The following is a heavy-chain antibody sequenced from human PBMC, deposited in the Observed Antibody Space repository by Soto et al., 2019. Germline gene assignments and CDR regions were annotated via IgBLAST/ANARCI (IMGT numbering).Heavy chain of an antibody. CDR3: ASGTYGMDV. D-gene: IGHD1-1*01. Sequence: SETLSLTCTVSGGSISSSSYYWGWIRQPPGKGLEWIGSIYYSGSTYYDPSLKSRVTISVDTSKNQFSLKLSSVTAADTAVYYCASGTYGMDVWGQGTTVTVSS. V-gene: IGHV4-39*01. CDR2: IYYSGST. J-gene: IGHJ6*02. CDR1: GGSISSSSYY.